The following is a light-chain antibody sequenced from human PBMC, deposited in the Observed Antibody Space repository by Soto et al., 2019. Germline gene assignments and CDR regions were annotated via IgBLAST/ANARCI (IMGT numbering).Light chain of an antibody. CDR3: LQYHYWWT. V-gene: IGKV3-15*01. CDR2: GAS. J-gene: IGKJ1*01. CDR1: QSVSNN. Sequence: EIVLTQSPGTLSLSPGERATLSCRASQSVSNNFACFQQKPGQVPRLLIYGASNRATGVSARFSGSGSGTEFTLTISSLQSEDFAVYYCLQYHYWWTFGQGTKVDI.